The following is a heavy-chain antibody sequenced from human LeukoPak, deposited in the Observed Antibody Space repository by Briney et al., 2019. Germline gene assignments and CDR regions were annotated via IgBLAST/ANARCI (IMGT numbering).Heavy chain of an antibody. CDR3: AKGVVPAAKGYNWFDP. CDR1: GFTFSSYS. CDR2: ISSSSSYI. Sequence: GGSLRLSCAASGFTFSSYSMNWVRQAPGKGLEWVSSISSSSSYIYYADSVKGRFTISRDNSKNTLYLQMNSLRAEDTAVYYCAKGVVPAAKGYNWFDPWGQGTLVTVSS. D-gene: IGHD2-2*01. V-gene: IGHV3-21*04. J-gene: IGHJ5*02.